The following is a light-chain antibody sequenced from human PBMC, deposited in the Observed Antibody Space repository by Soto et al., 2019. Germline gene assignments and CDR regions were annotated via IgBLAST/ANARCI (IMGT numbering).Light chain of an antibody. V-gene: IGKV1-5*03. Sequence: DIQMTQSPSMLSAFVGDRVTITCRASQSISSWLAWYQQKPGKAPKLLIYKSSSLQSGVPSRFSDSGSWTEFSLTIISLQPDDFATYYCKQYNSYSSITFGQGTRLEIK. CDR3: KQYNSYSSIT. CDR2: KSS. CDR1: QSISSW. J-gene: IGKJ5*01.